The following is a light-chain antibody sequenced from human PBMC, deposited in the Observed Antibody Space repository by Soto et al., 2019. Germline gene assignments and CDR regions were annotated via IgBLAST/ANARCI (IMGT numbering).Light chain of an antibody. CDR1: QGISNY. CDR2: GAV. CDR3: QKYNSVPWT. Sequence: DIQMTQSPSSLSASVGDRVTITCRASQGISNYLAWYQQKPGKVPELLISGAVNLQSGVPSRFSGSGSGTDFTLTISSLQPEDVATYYCQKYNSVPWTFGQGTKVEI. V-gene: IGKV1-27*01. J-gene: IGKJ1*01.